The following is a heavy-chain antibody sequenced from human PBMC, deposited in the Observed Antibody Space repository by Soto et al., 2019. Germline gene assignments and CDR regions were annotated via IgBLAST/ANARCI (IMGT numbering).Heavy chain of an antibody. CDR1: GGSISSTSYY. CDR3: ARHAYSSGWYKPPDIDY. J-gene: IGHJ4*02. D-gene: IGHD6-19*01. V-gene: IGHV4-39*01. Sequence: SETLSLTCTVSGGSISSTSYYWGWIRQPPGKGLGWIGSFYYSGSTYYNPSLKSRVTISVDTSKNQFSLKLSSVTAADTAVYYCARHAYSSGWYKPPDIDYWGQGTLVTVSS. CDR2: FYYSGST.